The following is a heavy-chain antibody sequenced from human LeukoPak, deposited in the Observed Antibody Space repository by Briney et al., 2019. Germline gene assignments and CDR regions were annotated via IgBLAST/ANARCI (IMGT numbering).Heavy chain of an antibody. CDR2: IYYSGST. Sequence: SETLSLTCTVSGGSISSYYWSWIRQPPGKGLEWIGYIYYSGSTNYNPSLKSRVTISVDTSKNQFSLKLSSVTAADTAVYYCARGGYSNFDYWGQGTLVTVPS. V-gene: IGHV4-59*08. J-gene: IGHJ4*02. CDR1: GGSISSYY. CDR3: ARGGYSNFDY. D-gene: IGHD3-22*01.